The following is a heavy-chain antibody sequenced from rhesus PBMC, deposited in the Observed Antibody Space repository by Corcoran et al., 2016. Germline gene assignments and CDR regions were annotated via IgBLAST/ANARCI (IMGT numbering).Heavy chain of an antibody. CDR3: ARDRGDRFDV. CDR1: GYSISSGYYR. V-gene: IGHV4-122*02. Sequence: QVQLQESGPGLVKPSEPLSLTCAVSGYSISSGYYRSWIRQPPGKGLEWIGYITYSGSTSYNPSLKSQVTISRDTSKNQFSLKVSSVTAADTAVYYCARDRGDRFDVWGPGVLVTVSS. J-gene: IGHJ5-1*01. CDR2: ITYSGST. D-gene: IGHD3-9*01.